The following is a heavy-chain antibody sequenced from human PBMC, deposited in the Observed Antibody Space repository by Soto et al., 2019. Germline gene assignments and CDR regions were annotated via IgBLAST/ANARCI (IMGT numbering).Heavy chain of an antibody. CDR1: GYTFTAYA. CDR2: INAGNGNT. Sequence: QVQLVQSGAEEKKPGASVKVSCKASGYTFTAYAMHWVRQAPGQRLEWMGWINAGNGNTKYSQKFQGRVPITRDTSASTAYMELSSLRSEDTAVYYCARAVAVPADFDYWGQGTLVTVSS. V-gene: IGHV1-3*05. D-gene: IGHD6-19*01. CDR3: ARAVAVPADFDY. J-gene: IGHJ4*02.